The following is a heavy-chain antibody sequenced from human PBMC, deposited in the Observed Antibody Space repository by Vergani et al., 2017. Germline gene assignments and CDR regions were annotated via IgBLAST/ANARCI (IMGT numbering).Heavy chain of an antibody. V-gene: IGHV4-59*11. D-gene: IGHD2-8*02. CDR1: GSSISGHY. J-gene: IGHJ4*02. Sequence: QVQLQESGPGLVKPSETLSLTCTVSGSSISGHYWSWIRQAPGKGLDWVGYIYYTGDTRSNPSLTSRISMSLDTSRSQFSLTVKSVTVADTAVYYCARYLCPGGSCIGFDYWGQGILVTVAS. CDR2: IYYTGDT. CDR3: ARYLCPGGSCIGFDY.